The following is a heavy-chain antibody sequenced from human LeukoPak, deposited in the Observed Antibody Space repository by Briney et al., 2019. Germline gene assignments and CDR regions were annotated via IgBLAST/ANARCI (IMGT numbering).Heavy chain of an antibody. J-gene: IGHJ6*03. CDR1: GYTFTSYG. CDR2: ISAYNGNT. CDR3: ARRRQGGTLRYYYYYMDV. Sequence: GASVKVSCKASGYTFTSYGISWVRQAPGQGLEWMGWISAYNGNTNYAQKLQGRVTMTTDTSPSTAYMELSRLRSDDTAVYYCARRRQGGTLRYYYYYMDVWGKGTTVTVSS. V-gene: IGHV1-18*01. D-gene: IGHD3-16*01.